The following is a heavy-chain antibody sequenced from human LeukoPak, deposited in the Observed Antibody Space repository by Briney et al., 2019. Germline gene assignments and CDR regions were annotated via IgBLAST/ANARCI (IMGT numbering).Heavy chain of an antibody. CDR1: GYSISSGYH. V-gene: IGHV4-38-2*01. D-gene: IGHD3-10*01. CDR2: IYHSGST. J-gene: IGHJ5*02. Sequence: SETLSLTCAVSGYSISSGYHWGWIRQPPGKGLEWIGSIYHSGSTYYNPSLKSRVTISVDTSKNQFSLKLSSVTAADTAVYYCARGRFGDLPSFDPWGQGTLVTVSS. CDR3: ARGRFGDLPSFDP.